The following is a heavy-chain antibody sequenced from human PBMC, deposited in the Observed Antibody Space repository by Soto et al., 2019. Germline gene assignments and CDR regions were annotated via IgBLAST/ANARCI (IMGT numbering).Heavy chain of an antibody. CDR2: INHSGST. D-gene: IGHD3-22*01. CDR3: ARGRRGTMIVVVTSWPSNWFDP. CDR1: GGSFSGYY. J-gene: IGHJ5*02. Sequence: PSETLSLTCAVYGGSFSGYYWSWIRQPPGKGLEWIGEINHSGSTNYNPSLKSRVTISVDTSKNQFSLKLSSVTAADTAVYYCARGRRGTMIVVVTSWPSNWFDPWGQGTLVTVSS. V-gene: IGHV4-34*01.